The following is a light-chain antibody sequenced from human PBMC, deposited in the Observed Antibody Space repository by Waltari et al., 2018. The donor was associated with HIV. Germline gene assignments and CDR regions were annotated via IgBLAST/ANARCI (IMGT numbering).Light chain of an antibody. Sequence: QSVLTQPPSASGTPGQRVTISCSGSNLNIGSNYVYWYQHVPGAAPKLLIYRNDQRPSGVPDRFSGSKSGTSASLAISGLRSEDEADYYCAAWDDSLSGFYVLGTGTKVTVL. CDR3: AAWDDSLSGFYV. V-gene: IGLV1-47*01. CDR1: NLNIGSNY. CDR2: RND. J-gene: IGLJ1*01.